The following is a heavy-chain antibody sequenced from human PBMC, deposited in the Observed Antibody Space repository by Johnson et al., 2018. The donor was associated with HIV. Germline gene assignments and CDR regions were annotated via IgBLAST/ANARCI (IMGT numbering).Heavy chain of an antibody. J-gene: IGHJ3*02. CDR2: IPYDGSKT. V-gene: IGHV3-30*02. CDR3: ANSDSSEMKLGAFDI. Sequence: QVQLVESGGGVVQPGGSLRLSCAASGFTFSSYGMHWVRQAPGKGLEWVAFIPYDGSKTYYGDSVKGRLTISRDNSKNTLYLQINSLRAEDTAVYYCANSDSSEMKLGAFDIWGQGTMVTVS. D-gene: IGHD2-21*01. CDR1: GFTFSSYG.